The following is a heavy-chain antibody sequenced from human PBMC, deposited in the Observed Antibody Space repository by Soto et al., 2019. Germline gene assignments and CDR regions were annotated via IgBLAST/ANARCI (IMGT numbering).Heavy chain of an antibody. Sequence: QVQLVESGGGVVQPGTSLGLSCRTSGFHFSSYGLHWVRQPPGKGLEWVAVIWKDGSKRIYGNSGKDRFIVTRSSPDKLFYLKLSSWGVEDRAIYYCAGSVGGGCDGTGDRLDYWGQGTPVIVSS. D-gene: IGHD5-12*01. J-gene: IGHJ4*02. CDR1: GFHFSSYG. CDR3: AGSVGGGCDGTGDRLDY. V-gene: IGHV3-33*01. CDR2: IWKDGSKR.